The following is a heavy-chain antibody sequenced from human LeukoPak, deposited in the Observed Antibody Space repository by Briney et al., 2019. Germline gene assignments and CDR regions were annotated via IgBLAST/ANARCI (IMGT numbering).Heavy chain of an antibody. D-gene: IGHD3-10*01. V-gene: IGHV4-34*01. CDR1: GFTFSSYS. Sequence: GSLRLSCAASGFTFSSYSMNWVRQPPGKGLEWIGEINHSGSTNYNPSLKSRVTISVDTSKNQFSLKLSSVTAADTAVYYCARGLVTGSGTYWYYYYGMDVWGQGTTVTVSS. CDR2: INHSGST. J-gene: IGHJ6*02. CDR3: ARGLVTGSGTYWYYYYGMDV.